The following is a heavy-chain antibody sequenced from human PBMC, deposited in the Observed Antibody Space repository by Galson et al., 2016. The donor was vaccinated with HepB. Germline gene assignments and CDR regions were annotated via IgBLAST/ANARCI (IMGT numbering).Heavy chain of an antibody. D-gene: IGHD1/OR15-1a*01. Sequence: CAISGDSVSSNSPAWNWIRQSPSRGLEWLGRTYYRSTWNNHYAESVRGRIAINPDTSKNQFSLQLESVTPEDTGIYFCARDSPGNSFFDFWGQGTLVTVSS. CDR3: ARDSPGNSFFDF. J-gene: IGHJ4*02. CDR1: GDSVSSNSPA. V-gene: IGHV6-1*01. CDR2: TYYRSTWNN.